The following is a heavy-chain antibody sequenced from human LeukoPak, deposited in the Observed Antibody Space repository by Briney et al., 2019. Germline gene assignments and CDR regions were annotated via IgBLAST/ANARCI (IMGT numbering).Heavy chain of an antibody. J-gene: IGHJ4*02. CDR1: GFTFSSYG. CDR3: ASPKSPKD. Sequence: PGGSLRLSCAASGFTFSSYGMHWVRQAPGKGLEWVAVISYDGSNKYYADSVKGRFTISRDNAKNTLYLQMNSLRAEDTAVYYCASPKSPKDWGQETLVTVSS. CDR2: ISYDGSNK. V-gene: IGHV3-30*03.